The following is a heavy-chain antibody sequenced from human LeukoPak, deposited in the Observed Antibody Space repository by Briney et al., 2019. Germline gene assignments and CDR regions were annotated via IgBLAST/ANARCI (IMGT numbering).Heavy chain of an antibody. V-gene: IGHV4-59*11. D-gene: IGHD2-2*01. CDR3: ARALIVVVPAAVETHFDY. Sequence: SETLSLTCTVSGGPISSHYWSWIRQPPGKGLEWIGYIYYSGSTNYNPSLRSRVTISVDTSKNQFSLKLSSVTAADTAVYYCARALIVVVPAAVETHFDYWGQGTLVTVSS. CDR1: GGPISSHY. J-gene: IGHJ4*02. CDR2: IYYSGST.